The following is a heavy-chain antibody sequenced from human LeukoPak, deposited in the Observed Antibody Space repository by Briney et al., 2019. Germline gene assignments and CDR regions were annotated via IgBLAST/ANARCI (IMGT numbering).Heavy chain of an antibody. J-gene: IGHJ4*02. CDR2: IYSGGST. Sequence: PGGSLRLSCAASGFTFSNAWMSWVRQAPGKGLEWVSIIYSGGSTFYADSVKGRFTISRDNAKNSVYLQMNSLRAEDTALYYCARGSGSSWYFYFDYWGQGTLVTVSS. CDR1: GFTFSNAW. CDR3: ARGSGSSWYFYFDY. D-gene: IGHD6-13*01. V-gene: IGHV3-53*01.